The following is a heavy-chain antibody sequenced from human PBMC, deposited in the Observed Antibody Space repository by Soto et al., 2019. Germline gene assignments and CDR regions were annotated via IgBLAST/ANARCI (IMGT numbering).Heavy chain of an antibody. CDR2: INPSGGST. J-gene: IGHJ4*02. CDR3: ARSGGYDYGATNFDY. Sequence: ASVKVSCKEPRYTFTSYYMHWLQQAPGQRLEWMGIINPSGGSTSYAQKFQSRVTMTRDTSTSTVYMELSSLRSEDTAVYYCARSGGYDYGATNFDYWGKGPLVTVPQ. CDR1: RYTFTSYY. V-gene: IGHV1-46*03. D-gene: IGHD5-12*01.